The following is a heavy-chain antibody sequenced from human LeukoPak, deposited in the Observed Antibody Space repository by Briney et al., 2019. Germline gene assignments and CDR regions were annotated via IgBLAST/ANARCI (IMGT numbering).Heavy chain of an antibody. CDR1: GGSISSSSDY. CDR3: ARSGYYYDFDY. J-gene: IGHJ4*02. D-gene: IGHD3-22*01. CDR2: IYYSGST. V-gene: IGHV4-39*01. Sequence: PSETLSLTCTVSGGSISSSSDYWGWIRQPPGKGLEWIGSIYYSGSTYYNPSLKSRVTISVDTSRSQFSLKLTSVTAADTAVYFCARSGYYYDFDYWGQGILVTVSS.